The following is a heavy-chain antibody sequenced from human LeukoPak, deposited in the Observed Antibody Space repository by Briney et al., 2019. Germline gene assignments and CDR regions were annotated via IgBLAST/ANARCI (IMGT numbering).Heavy chain of an antibody. V-gene: IGHV4-4*07. CDR2: IYTSGST. J-gene: IGHJ4*02. CDR3: ARDGGTYTAPLDY. Sequence: SETLSLTCTVSGGSISGYFWSWIRQPAGKGLEWIGHIYTSGSTNYNPSLKSRVTMSVDTPKNQFSLKLSYVTAADTAVYYCARDGGTYTAPLDYWGQGTLVTVSS. D-gene: IGHD3-16*01. CDR1: GGSISGYF.